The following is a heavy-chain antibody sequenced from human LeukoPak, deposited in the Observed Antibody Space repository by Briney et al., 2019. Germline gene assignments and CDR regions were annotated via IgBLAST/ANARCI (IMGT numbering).Heavy chain of an antibody. D-gene: IGHD4-17*01. J-gene: IGHJ5*02. CDR2: IIPILGIA. CDR1: GGTFSSYT. CDR3: ARDHGDYGWFDP. Sequence: SVKVSCKASGGTFSSYTISWVGQAPGQGLEWTGRIIPILGIANYAQKFQGRVTITADKSTSTAYMELSSLRSEDTAVYYCARDHGDYGWFDPWGQGTLVTVSS. V-gene: IGHV1-69*04.